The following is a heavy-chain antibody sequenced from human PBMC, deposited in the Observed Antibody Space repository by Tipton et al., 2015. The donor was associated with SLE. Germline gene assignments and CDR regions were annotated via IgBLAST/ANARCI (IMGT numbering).Heavy chain of an antibody. Sequence: QSGAEVKEPGSSVKVSCKASGYTFTSYGFSWVRQAPGQGLEWMGWISGYNGDTHYAQKLQGRVTMTTDTSTTTAYMELRSLRSDDPAVYYCARERQLGLWGQGTLVTVSS. CDR1: GYTFTSYG. V-gene: IGHV1-18*01. CDR3: ARERQLGL. CDR2: ISGYNGDT. D-gene: IGHD6-13*01. J-gene: IGHJ5*02.